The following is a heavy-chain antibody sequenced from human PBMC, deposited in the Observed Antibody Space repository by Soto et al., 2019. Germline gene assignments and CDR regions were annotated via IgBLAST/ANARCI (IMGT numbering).Heavy chain of an antibody. CDR3: AKVSSIAARFYYYGMDV. J-gene: IGHJ6*02. V-gene: IGHV3-30*04. Sequence: GGSLRLSCAASGFTFSSYAMHWVRQAPGKGLEWVAVISYDGSNKYYADSVKGRFTISRDNSKNTLYLQMNSLRAEDTAVYYCAKVSSIAARFYYYGMDVWGQGTTVTVSS. CDR1: GFTFSSYA. CDR2: ISYDGSNK. D-gene: IGHD6-6*01.